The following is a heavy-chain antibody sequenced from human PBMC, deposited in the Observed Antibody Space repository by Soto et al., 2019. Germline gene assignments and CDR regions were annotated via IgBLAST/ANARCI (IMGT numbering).Heavy chain of an antibody. CDR2: VTDSGGKT. V-gene: IGHV3-23*01. CDR1: GFTFTTYA. CDR3: AKGFIVAATTPEFDY. Sequence: EVQLLESGGGLVQPGGSLRLSCAASGFTFTTYAMSWVRQAPGKGLEWVSGVTDSGGKTYYADSVKGRFTISRDNSKNTLYLQMNSLSADETDVYYCAKGFIVAATTPEFDYWGQGTLVTVSS. J-gene: IGHJ4*02. D-gene: IGHD1-26*01.